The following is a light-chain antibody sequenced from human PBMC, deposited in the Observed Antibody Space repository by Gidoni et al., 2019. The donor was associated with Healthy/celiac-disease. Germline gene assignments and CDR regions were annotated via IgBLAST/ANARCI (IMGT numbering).Light chain of an antibody. Sequence: EIVLTKSQGTLSLSPGERATLSCRASQSVSSSYLAWYKQKPGQAPRLLIYGASSRATGIPDRFSGSGSGTDFTLTISRLEPEDFAVYYCQQYGSSPLTFGGGTKVEIK. CDR1: QSVSSSY. V-gene: IGKV3-20*01. CDR3: QQYGSSPLT. CDR2: GAS. J-gene: IGKJ4*01.